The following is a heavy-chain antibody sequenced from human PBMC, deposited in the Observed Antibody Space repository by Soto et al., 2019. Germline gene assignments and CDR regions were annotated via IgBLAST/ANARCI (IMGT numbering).Heavy chain of an antibody. D-gene: IGHD2-2*01. Sequence: EVQLVQSGAEVKKPGESLKISCKGSGYSFTDFWIGWVRQMPGKDLEWMGIIYPGDSETRYSPSFQGQVTISVNKSISTAYLQWSSLKASDTAIYYCARHPYCSSTTCRRCDYWGQGTLVTVSS. V-gene: IGHV5-51*01. CDR1: GYSFTDFW. CDR2: IYPGDSET. CDR3: ARHPYCSSTTCRRCDY. J-gene: IGHJ4*02.